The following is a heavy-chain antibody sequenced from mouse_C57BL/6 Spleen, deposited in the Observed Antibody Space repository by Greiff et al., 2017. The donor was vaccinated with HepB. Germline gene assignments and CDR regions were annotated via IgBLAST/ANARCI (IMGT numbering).Heavy chain of an antibody. J-gene: IGHJ2*01. CDR1: GYAFSSSW. CDR2: IYPGDGDT. Sequence: VKLQQSGPELVKPGASVKISCKASGYAFSSSWMNWVKQRPGKGLEWIGRIYPGDGDTNYNGKFKGKATLTADKSSSTAYMQLSSLTSEDSAVYFCARGDRLRQYFDYWGQGTTLTVSS. V-gene: IGHV1-82*01. CDR3: ARGDRLRQYFDY. D-gene: IGHD3-2*02.